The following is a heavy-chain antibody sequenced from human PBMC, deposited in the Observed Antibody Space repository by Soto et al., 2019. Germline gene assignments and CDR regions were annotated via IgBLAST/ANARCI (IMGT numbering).Heavy chain of an antibody. CDR3: AKYRNNLCNTGGAFDI. Sequence: EVQLVESGGGLVQPGRSLRLSCAASGFTFDDYAMHWVRQAPGKGLEWVSGISWNSGRIGYADSVKGRFTIATDNAKNSLYLEMNSLRAEDTALYYCAKYRNNLCNTGGAFDIWGQGTMVTVSS. CDR2: ISWNSGRI. J-gene: IGHJ3*02. CDR1: GFTFDDYA. V-gene: IGHV3-9*01. D-gene: IGHD3-16*01.